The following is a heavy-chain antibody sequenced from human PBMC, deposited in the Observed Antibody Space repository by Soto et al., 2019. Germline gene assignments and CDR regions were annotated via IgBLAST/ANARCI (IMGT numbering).Heavy chain of an antibody. Sequence: QVQLVQSGAEVKKPGASVKVSCKTSGYTFTSYGITWVRQAPGQGLEWMGWISTYNGNTNYAQKLQDRVTMTTDTSTSTAYTELWSLRSDDTAVYYCARVGGQSYYAMDVWGQGTTVTVSS. CDR1: GYTFTSYG. CDR3: ARVGGQSYYAMDV. D-gene: IGHD2-15*01. V-gene: IGHV1-18*01. J-gene: IGHJ6*02. CDR2: ISTYNGNT.